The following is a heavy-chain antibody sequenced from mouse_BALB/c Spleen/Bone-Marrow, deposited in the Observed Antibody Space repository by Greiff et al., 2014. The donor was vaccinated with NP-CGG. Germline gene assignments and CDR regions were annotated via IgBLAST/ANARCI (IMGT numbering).Heavy chain of an antibody. CDR3: ARDAMGY. CDR2: VNPNNGGT. J-gene: IGHJ4*01. Sequence: VQLQQSGPDLVKPGASLKISCKASGYSFTGYYMYWLKQSHGKSLEWIGRVNPNNGGTTYSQKFKDKAILTVDKSSTIAYMELRSLTSEDSAVYYCARDAMGYWGQGTSVTISS. V-gene: IGHV1-18*01. CDR1: GYSFTGYY.